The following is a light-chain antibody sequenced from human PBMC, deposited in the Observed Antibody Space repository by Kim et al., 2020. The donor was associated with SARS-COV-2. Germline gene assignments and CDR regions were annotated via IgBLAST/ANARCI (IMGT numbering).Light chain of an antibody. V-gene: IGLV1-51*01. CDR1: RSNIGNNY. CDR2: DNN. J-gene: IGLJ3*02. CDR3: GTWDSSLSAGGV. Sequence: QKVTISCSGSRSNIGNNYVSWYQQLPGTAPKLLIYDNNKRPSGIPDRFSGSKSGTSATLGITGLQTGDEADYYCGTWDSSLSAGGVFGGGTKVTVL.